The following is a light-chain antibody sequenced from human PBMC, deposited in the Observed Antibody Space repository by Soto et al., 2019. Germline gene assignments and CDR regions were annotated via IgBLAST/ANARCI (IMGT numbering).Light chain of an antibody. Sequence: EIILTQSPATLSVSPGETTSLSCRATQSVGSNLGWYQQKPGQTPRLLIYKTFTRATGIPARFSGSGSETEFTLTISSLQSEDFAVYYCQQYASWPVTFGGGTKVEIK. CDR1: QSVGSN. V-gene: IGKV3-15*01. CDR3: QQYASWPVT. J-gene: IGKJ4*01. CDR2: KTF.